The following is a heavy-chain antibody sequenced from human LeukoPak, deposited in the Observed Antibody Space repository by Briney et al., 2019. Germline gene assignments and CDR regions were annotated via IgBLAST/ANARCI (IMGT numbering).Heavy chain of an antibody. V-gene: IGHV1-2*02. J-gene: IGHJ4*02. CDR3: ARDDGYNLYYFDY. D-gene: IGHD5-24*01. CDR2: INPNSGGT. CDR1: GYTFTGYY. Sequence: GASVKVSCKASGYTFTGYYIHWVRQAPGQGLEWMGWINPNSGGTNYAQKFQGRVTMTRDTSISTAYMELSRLISDDTAVYYCARDDGYNLYYFDYWGQGTLVTVSS.